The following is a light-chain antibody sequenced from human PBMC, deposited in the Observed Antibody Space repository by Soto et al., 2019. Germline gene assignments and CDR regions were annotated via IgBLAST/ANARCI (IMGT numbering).Light chain of an antibody. CDR3: GTWDSSLSVFV. CDR2: EDN. CDR1: SSNIGKNY. V-gene: IGLV1-51*02. Sequence: QSVLTQPPSVSAAPGQKVTFSCSGSSSNIGKNYVSWYQQVPGTAPKLLIYEDNKRRSGIPDRFSGSKSGTSATLGITGFQTGDEADYYCGTWDSSLSVFVFGTGTKVTVL. J-gene: IGLJ1*01.